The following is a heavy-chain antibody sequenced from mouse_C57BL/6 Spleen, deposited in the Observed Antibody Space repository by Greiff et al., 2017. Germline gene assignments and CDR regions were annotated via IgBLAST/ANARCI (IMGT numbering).Heavy chain of an antibody. D-gene: IGHD1-1*01. CDR1: GYTFTSYW. Sequence: QVQLQQPGAELVMPGASVKLSCKASGYTFTSYWMHWVKQRPGHGLEWIGEIDPSASYTNYNQKFKGKSTLTVDKSSSTAYMQLSSLTSEDSAVYYCAVTTVVGLGYAYWGHGALVTVSA. CDR2: IDPSASYT. J-gene: IGHJ3*01. V-gene: IGHV1-69*01. CDR3: AVTTVVGLGYAY.